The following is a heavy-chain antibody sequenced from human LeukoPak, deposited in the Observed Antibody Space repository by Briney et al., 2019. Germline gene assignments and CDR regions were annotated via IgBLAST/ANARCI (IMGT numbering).Heavy chain of an antibody. CDR1: GFTVSSNY. J-gene: IGHJ5*02. CDR3: ARVALGWFDP. V-gene: IGHV3-66*01. CDR2: IYSGGST. Sequence: GGSLRLSCAASGFTVSSNYMSWVRQAPGKGLEWVSVIYSGGSTYYADSVKGRFTISRDNAKNSLYLQMNSLRAEDTAVYYCARVALGWFDPWGQGTLVTVSS.